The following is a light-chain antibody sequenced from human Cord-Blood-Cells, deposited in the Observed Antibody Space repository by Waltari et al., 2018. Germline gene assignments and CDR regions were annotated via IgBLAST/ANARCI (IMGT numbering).Light chain of an antibody. CDR3: SSYTSSSTV. V-gene: IGLV2-14*01. CDR2: EVS. CDR1: SSDVGGYNY. Sequence: QSALTQPASVSGSPGQSITIPCTGTSSDVGGYNYVSWYQQHPGKAPKLMIYEVSNRPSGVSNRFSGSKSGNTASLTISGLQAEEEADYYCSSYTSSSTVFGGGTKLTVL. J-gene: IGLJ3*02.